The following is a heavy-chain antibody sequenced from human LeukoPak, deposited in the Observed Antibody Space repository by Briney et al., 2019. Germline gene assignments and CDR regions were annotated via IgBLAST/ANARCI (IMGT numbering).Heavy chain of an antibody. CDR2: IYYSGST. Sequence: SETLSLTCTVSGGSISSSTYYWGWIRQPPGKGLEWIGSIYYSGSTYYNPSLKSRVTISVDTSKNQFSLKLSSVTAADTAVYYCARDGYSGNDGLWGQGTLVTVSS. CDR1: GGSISSSTYY. CDR3: ARDGYSGNDGL. D-gene: IGHD5-12*01. V-gene: IGHV4-39*07. J-gene: IGHJ4*02.